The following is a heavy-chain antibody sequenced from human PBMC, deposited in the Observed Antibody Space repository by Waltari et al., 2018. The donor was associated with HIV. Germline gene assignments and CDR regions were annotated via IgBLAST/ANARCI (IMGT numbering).Heavy chain of an antibody. V-gene: IGHV4-34*02. CDR1: GSSFRDYY. D-gene: IGHD3-10*01. CDR3: ARGRWRNRGPLPMDV. Sequence: QVRLQQWGTGLLKSSETLSRTCAVYGSSFRDYYWNWIRQSTGLGLQWIGEVNDVGGVRYSPSFRSRVSRSMDVAKNQFSLNLTSVTAADTAVYYCARGRWRNRGPLPMDVWAPGAMVIVSS. J-gene: IGHJ6*02. CDR2: VNDVGGV.